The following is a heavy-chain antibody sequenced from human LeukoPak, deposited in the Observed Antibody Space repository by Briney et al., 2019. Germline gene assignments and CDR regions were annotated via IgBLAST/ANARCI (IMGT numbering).Heavy chain of an antibody. CDR3: ARRKGYDFDNSGYKFDY. CDR2: IYPGDSDT. D-gene: IGHD3-22*01. CDR1: GYSFTCHW. V-gene: IGHV5-51*01. J-gene: IGHJ4*02. Sequence: GEALKISCHGSGYSFTCHWIGLGLQMPGKGLEWGGIIYPGDSDTRYSPSFQGQVTISADRSISTAYPQWSSVKASDSAMYYCARRKGYDFDNSGYKFDYWGQGTLVTVSS.